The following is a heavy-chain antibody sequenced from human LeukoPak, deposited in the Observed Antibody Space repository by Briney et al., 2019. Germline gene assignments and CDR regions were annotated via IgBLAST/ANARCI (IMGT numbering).Heavy chain of an antibody. V-gene: IGHV4-4*07. D-gene: IGHD1-14*01. J-gene: IGHJ3*02. Sequence: KPSETLSLTCTVSGGSISSYYWSWLRQPAGKGLEWLGRIYTSGSTNYNPSLKSRVTMSVDTSKNQFSLKLSSVTAADTAVYYCARDNPPRTLDAFDIWGQGTMVTVSS. CDR2: IYTSGST. CDR1: GGSISSYY. CDR3: ARDNPPRTLDAFDI.